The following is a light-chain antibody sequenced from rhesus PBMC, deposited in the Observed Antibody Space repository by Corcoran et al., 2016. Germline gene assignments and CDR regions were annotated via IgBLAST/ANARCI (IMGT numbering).Light chain of an antibody. J-gene: IGKJ1*01. CDR3: QHYYDYPRT. V-gene: IGKV1-44*03. CDR2: AVS. Sequence: DIQMTQSPSALSASVGDRVTISCRASQNIYRNLAWYQQKPGKAPKLLIYAVSNLQPGIPSRFSGSRSGTDFTLTISSLQPEDSATYYCQHYYDYPRTFGQGTKVEIK. CDR1: QNIYRN.